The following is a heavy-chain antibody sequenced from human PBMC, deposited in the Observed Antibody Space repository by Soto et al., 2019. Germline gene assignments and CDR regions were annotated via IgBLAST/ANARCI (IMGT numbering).Heavy chain of an antibody. J-gene: IGHJ5*02. CDR3: AREAIAVLNWFDP. Sequence: GGSLRLSCAASGFTFSSYWMSWVRQAPGKGLEWVANIKQDGSEKYYVDSVKGRFTISRDNAKNSLYLQMNSLRAEDTAVYYCAREAIAVLNWFDPWGQGTLVTVSS. D-gene: IGHD6-19*01. CDR2: IKQDGSEK. CDR1: GFTFSSYW. V-gene: IGHV3-7*01.